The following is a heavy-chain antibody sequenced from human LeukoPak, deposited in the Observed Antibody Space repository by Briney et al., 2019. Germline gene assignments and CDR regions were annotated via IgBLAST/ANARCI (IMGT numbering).Heavy chain of an antibody. V-gene: IGHV3-23*01. J-gene: IGHJ6*02. D-gene: IGHD3-22*01. Sequence: PGGSLRLSCAASGFTFSSYAMSWVRQAPGKGLEWLSGISGSGTSTYYADSVKGRFTISRDNSKNTLYLQMNSLRAEDTAVYYCAKAIAPYDSSAKSYYHAFDVWGQGTTVTVSS. CDR3: AKAIAPYDSSAKSYYHAFDV. CDR1: GFTFSSYA. CDR2: ISGSGTST.